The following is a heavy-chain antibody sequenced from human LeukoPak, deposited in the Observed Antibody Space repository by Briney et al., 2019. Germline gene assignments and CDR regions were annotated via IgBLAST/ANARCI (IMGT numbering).Heavy chain of an antibody. CDR3: ARLLGSSYYSFDS. D-gene: IGHD3-22*01. Sequence: SGTLSLTFTVSGGSITSNYHYWGWIRQPPGKGLEWMGNIYHGGPTYYSPSLQSRITISVDTSKNQFYVKLRSVTAADTAVYYCARLLGSSYYSFDSWGQGTLVTVSS. CDR2: IYHGGPT. CDR1: GGSITSNYHY. J-gene: IGHJ4*01. V-gene: IGHV4-39*01.